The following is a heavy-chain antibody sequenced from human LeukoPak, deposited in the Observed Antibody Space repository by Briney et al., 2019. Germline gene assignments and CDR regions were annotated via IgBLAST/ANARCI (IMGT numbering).Heavy chain of an antibody. D-gene: IGHD1-14*01. CDR1: GFTFNTYA. CDR2: ISYDSGAI. J-gene: IGHJ4*02. CDR3: AKDWGGNHYFDY. V-gene: IGHV3-9*01. Sequence: GGSLRLSCAASGFTFNTYAMHWVRQAPGKGLGWVSGISYDSGAIGYADSAKGRFAISRDNTKSSLYLQMNSLRAEDTALYYCAKDWGGNHYFDYWGQGTLVTVSS.